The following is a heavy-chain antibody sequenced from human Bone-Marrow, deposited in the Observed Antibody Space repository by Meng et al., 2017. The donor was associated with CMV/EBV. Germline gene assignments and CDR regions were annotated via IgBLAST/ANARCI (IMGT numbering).Heavy chain of an antibody. V-gene: IGHV3-30-3*02. D-gene: IGHD2-8*02. CDR3: AKSFPRAWWWFGY. CDR2: ISYDGSNK. CDR1: GFTFSSYA. Sequence: GESLKISCAASGFTFSSYAMHWVRQAPGKGLEWVAVISYDGSNKYYADSVKGRFTISRDNSKNTLYLQMNSLRAEDTAVYYCAKSFPRAWWWFGYWGQGTLVNVSS. J-gene: IGHJ4*02.